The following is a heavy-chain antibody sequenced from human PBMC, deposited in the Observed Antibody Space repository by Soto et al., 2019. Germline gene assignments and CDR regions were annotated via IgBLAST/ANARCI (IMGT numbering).Heavy chain of an antibody. D-gene: IGHD6-25*01. CDR2: ISYHGNTE. J-gene: IGHJ5*02. CDR3: ARVGLNVFRAANDSYNWFET. Sequence: SLSVSCTGWGFPFRHPHLHRLRPTTGKGLQCVAYISYHGNTENYADSVKGRFTISRDNYKTDVYLQMNSLRIEDTAVYYCARVGLNVFRAANDSYNWFETWIQDALVTVS. CDR1: GFPFRHPH. V-gene: IGHV3-30*03.